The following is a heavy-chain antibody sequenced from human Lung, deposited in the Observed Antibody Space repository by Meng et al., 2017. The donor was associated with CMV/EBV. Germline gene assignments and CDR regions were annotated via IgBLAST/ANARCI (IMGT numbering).Heavy chain of an antibody. CDR3: ARIERRRILKYCGSDCSTTDY. CDR2: IYHSGST. J-gene: IGHJ4*02. Sequence: SETLSLTCAVSGGSISSSNLWTWVRQGPGKGLEWIGEIYHSGSTNYNPSLKSRVTISVDKFKNQFSLKLGSVTAADTAVYYCARIERRRILKYCGSDCSTTDYWGQGTRVTSAS. V-gene: IGHV4-4*02. D-gene: IGHD2-21*02. CDR1: GGSISSSNL.